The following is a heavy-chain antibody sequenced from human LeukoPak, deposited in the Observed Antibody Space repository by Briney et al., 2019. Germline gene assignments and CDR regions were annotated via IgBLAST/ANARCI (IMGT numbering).Heavy chain of an antibody. V-gene: IGHV4-34*01. CDR1: GGSFSGYY. CDR2: INHSGST. Sequence: SETLSLACAVYGGSFSGYYWSWIRQPPGKGLEWIGEINHSGSTNYNPSLKSRVTISVDTSKNQFSLKLSSVTAADTAVYYCGRDSRDYGGNSDIYYFDYWGQGTLVTVSS. J-gene: IGHJ4*02. CDR3: GRDSRDYGGNSDIYYFDY. D-gene: IGHD4-23*01.